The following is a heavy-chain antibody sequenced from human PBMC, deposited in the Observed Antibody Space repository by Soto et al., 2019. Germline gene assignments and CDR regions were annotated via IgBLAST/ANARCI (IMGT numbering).Heavy chain of an antibody. D-gene: IGHD5-12*01. CDR2: INSNGGST. V-gene: IGHV3-64*01. J-gene: IGHJ4*02. CDR1: GFTFSSYA. CDR3: ARRDGYNSDY. Sequence: EVQLVESGGGLVQPGGSLRLSCAASGFTFSSYAMHWVRQAPGKGLEYVSAINSNGGSTYYANSVKGRFPISRDNAKNTLYLQMGSLRAEDMAVYYCARRDGYNSDYWGQGTLVTVSS.